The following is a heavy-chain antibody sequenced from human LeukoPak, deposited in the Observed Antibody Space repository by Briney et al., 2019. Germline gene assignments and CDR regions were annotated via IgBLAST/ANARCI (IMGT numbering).Heavy chain of an antibody. CDR1: GFTFNSYA. CDR2: ILYDGSIN. V-gene: IGHV3-30*04. Sequence: PGRSLRLSCAASGFTFNSYAVHWVGQAPGKGREWVAVILYDGSINLYSASMKGRFTISRDNSKNTLYLQMNSLRADDTALYFCARDRRYCSGGSCYFDYFFDYWGQGTLVTVSS. J-gene: IGHJ4*02. CDR3: ARDRRYCSGGSCYFDYFFDY. D-gene: IGHD2-15*01.